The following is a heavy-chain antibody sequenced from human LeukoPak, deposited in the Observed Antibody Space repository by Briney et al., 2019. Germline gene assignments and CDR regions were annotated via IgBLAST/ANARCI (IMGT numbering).Heavy chain of an antibody. V-gene: IGHV4-31*03. D-gene: IGHD3-9*01. Sequence: SETLSLTCTVSGGSISSGGYYWSRIRQHPGKGLEWIGYIYYSGSTYYNPSLKSRVTISVDTSKNQFSLKLSSVTAADTAVYYCAREYYDILTGYRTLDYWGQGTLVTVSS. CDR3: AREYYDILTGYRTLDY. J-gene: IGHJ4*02. CDR2: IYYSGST. CDR1: GGSISSGGYY.